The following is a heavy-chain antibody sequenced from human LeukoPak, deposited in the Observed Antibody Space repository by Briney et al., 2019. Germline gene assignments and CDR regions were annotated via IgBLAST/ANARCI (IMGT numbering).Heavy chain of an antibody. CDR1: GFTFSSYA. Sequence: GRSLRLSCAASGFTFSSYAMHWVRQAPGKGLEWVSGISWNSGSIGYADSVKGRFTISRDNAKNSLYLQMNSLRAEDTALYYCAKGLYSSGGPYYFDYWGQGTLVTVSS. J-gene: IGHJ4*02. CDR2: ISWNSGSI. V-gene: IGHV3-9*01. D-gene: IGHD6-19*01. CDR3: AKGLYSSGGPYYFDY.